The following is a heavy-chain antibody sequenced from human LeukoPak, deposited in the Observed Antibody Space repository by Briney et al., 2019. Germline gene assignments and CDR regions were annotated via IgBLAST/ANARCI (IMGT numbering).Heavy chain of an antibody. D-gene: IGHD5-24*01. V-gene: IGHV5-51*01. CDR3: ARRDKATITFSDY. J-gene: IGHJ4*02. Sequence: GESLNISCKASGYSFTTYWIGWVRQMTGKGLDWMGILYPGDSDTRYRASFQGQVTISADQSFSTAYLQWSSLKASDTAMYYCARRDKATITFSDYGGQATLVTVYS. CDR2: LYPGDSDT. CDR1: GYSFTTYW.